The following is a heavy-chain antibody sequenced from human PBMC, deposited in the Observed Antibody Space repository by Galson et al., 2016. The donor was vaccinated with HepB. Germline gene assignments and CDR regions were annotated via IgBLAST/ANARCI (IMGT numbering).Heavy chain of an antibody. CDR2: MSNDGRNK. J-gene: IGHJ5*02. V-gene: IGHV3-30*04. Sequence: LRLSCAASGFTFSNYALHWVRQAPGKGLEWVALMSNDGRNKYYADSVKGRFTISRDNSKSMLYLEIHSLTTEDTALYYCAKGSGVNWLDPWGQGTLVTVSS. CDR1: GFTFSNYA. CDR3: AKGSGVNWLDP. D-gene: IGHD3-10*01.